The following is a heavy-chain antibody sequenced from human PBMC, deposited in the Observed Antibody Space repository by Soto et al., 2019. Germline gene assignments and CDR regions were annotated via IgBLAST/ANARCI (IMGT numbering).Heavy chain of an antibody. CDR2: ISSSSSTI. D-gene: IGHD3-3*01. V-gene: IGHV3-48*02. CDR1: GFTFSSYS. Sequence: GGSLRLSCAASGFTFSSYSMNWVRQAPGKGLEWVSYISSSSSTIYYADSVKGRFTISRDNAKNSLYLQMNSLSDEDTAVFYCAGYMYYDFWSGYLPKPEYGMDVWGQGTTVTVSS. J-gene: IGHJ6*02. CDR3: AGYMYYDFWSGYLPKPEYGMDV.